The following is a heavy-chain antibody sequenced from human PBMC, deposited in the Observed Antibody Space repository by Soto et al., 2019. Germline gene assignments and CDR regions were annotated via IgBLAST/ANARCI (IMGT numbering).Heavy chain of an antibody. V-gene: IGHV3-53*01. CDR3: ARERVTMVRGVIHYYYGMDV. CDR1: GFTVLSNY. CDR2: IYSGGST. D-gene: IGHD3-10*01. Sequence: GRSLTLSCAASGFTVLSNYMRWVRKAPGKGLEWVSVIYSGGSTYYADSVKGRFTISRDNSKNTLYLQMNSLRAEDTAVYYCARERVTMVRGVIHYYYGMDVWGQGT. J-gene: IGHJ6*02.